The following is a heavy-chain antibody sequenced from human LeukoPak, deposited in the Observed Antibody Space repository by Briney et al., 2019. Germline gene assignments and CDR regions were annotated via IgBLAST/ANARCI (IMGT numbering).Heavy chain of an antibody. V-gene: IGHV1-2*02. J-gene: IGHJ4*02. CDR1: GYTFTGYY. D-gene: IGHD6-19*01. CDR3: ARETEYSSAWYSIDS. Sequence: ASVKVSCKASGYTFTGYYMHWVRQAPGQGLEWMGWINPNSGGTNYAQKFQGRVTMTRDTSITTAYMELGRLRSDDTAVYYCARETEYSSAWYSIDSWGQGTLVIVSS. CDR2: INPNSGGT.